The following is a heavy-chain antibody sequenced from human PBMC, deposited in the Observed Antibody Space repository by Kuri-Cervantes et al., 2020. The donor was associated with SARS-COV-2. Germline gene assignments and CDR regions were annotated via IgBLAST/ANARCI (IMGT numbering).Heavy chain of an antibody. CDR3: ARLVYYDFWSGYSTYYYYYMDV. D-gene: IGHD3-3*01. V-gene: IGHV4-61*02. CDR1: GGSISSGSYY. Sequence: LRLSCTVSGGSISSGSYYWSWIRQPAGKGLEWIGRIYTSGSTNYNPSLKSRVTISVDTSKNQFSLKLSSVTAADTAVYYCARLVYYDFWSGYSTYYYYYMDVWGKGTTVTVSS. J-gene: IGHJ6*03. CDR2: IYTSGST.